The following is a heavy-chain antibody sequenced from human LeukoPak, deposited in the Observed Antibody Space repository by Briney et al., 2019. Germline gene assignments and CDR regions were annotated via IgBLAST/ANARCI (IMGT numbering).Heavy chain of an antibody. D-gene: IGHD3-10*01. J-gene: IGHJ6*03. Sequence: GGSLRLSCAASGFTVSSNYMSWVRQAPGKGLEWVSVMYSGGNTYYADSVKGRFTISRDNSKNTLYLQMNSLRAEDTAVYYCARSYYGSGSYDYYYYYYMDVWGKGTTVTISS. CDR1: GFTVSSNY. CDR2: MYSGGNT. V-gene: IGHV3-53*01. CDR3: ARSYYGSGSYDYYYYYYMDV.